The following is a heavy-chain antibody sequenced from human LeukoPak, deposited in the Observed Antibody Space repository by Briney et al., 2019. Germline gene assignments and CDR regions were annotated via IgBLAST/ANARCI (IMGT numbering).Heavy chain of an antibody. Sequence: ASVKVSCKASGGTFSSYAISWVRQAPGQGPEWMGGIIPIFGTANYAQKFQGRVTITADESTSTAYMELSSLRSEDTAVYYCARAEDLWDPTVDYWGQGTLVTVSS. D-gene: IGHD1-26*01. V-gene: IGHV1-69*13. CDR3: ARAEDLWDPTVDY. CDR1: GGTFSSYA. CDR2: IIPIFGTA. J-gene: IGHJ4*02.